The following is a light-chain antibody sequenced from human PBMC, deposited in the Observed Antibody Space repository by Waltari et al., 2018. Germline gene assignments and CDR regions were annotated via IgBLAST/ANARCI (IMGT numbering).Light chain of an antibody. CDR2: YDS. CDR1: NIGSQS. CDR3: LVWHSTTDHHGV. V-gene: IGLV3-21*04. J-gene: IGLJ2*01. Sequence: SYVVPQSPSVSVVPGETARITCGGANIGSQSVHWYQQRPGQAPGLVISYDSDRPSGIPERFSGSNSGNTATLTISWVEAEDEADYYCLVWHSTTDHHGVFGGGTKLTVL.